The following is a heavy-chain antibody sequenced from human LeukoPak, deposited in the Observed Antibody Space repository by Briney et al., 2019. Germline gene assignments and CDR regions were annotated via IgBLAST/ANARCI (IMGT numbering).Heavy chain of an antibody. CDR3: ARERGYGSGTFDY. CDR1: GGSFSGYY. D-gene: IGHD3-10*01. CDR2: INHSGSG. Sequence: SETLSLTCAVYGGSFSGYYWSWIRQPPGKGLEWIGEINHSGSGNYNPSLKSRVTISVDMSKNQVSLKVNSVTAADTAVYYCARERGYGSGTFDYWGQGIQVTTSS. V-gene: IGHV4-34*01. J-gene: IGHJ4*02.